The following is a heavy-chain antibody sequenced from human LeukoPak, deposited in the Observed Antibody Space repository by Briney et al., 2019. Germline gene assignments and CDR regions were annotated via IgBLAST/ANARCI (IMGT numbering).Heavy chain of an antibody. CDR3: AKAATQWLVLRYFDY. CDR2: ISGSGGST. D-gene: IGHD6-19*01. CDR1: GFTSSSYA. J-gene: IGHJ4*02. Sequence: GGSLRLSCAASGFTSSSYAMSWVRQAPGKGLEWVSAISGSGGSTYYADSVKGRFTISRDNSKNTLYLQMNSLRAEDTAVYYCAKAATQWLVLRYFDYWGQGTLVTVSS. V-gene: IGHV3-23*01.